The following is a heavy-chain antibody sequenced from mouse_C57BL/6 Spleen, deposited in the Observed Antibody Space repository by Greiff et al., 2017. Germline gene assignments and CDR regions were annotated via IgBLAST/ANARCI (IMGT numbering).Heavy chain of an antibody. J-gene: IGHJ4*01. D-gene: IGHD1-1*01. CDR3: ARSYYYGSYAMDY. CDR1: GYAFSSSW. CDR2: IYPGDGDT. Sequence: QVTLKESGPELVKPGASVKISCKASGYAFSSSWMNWVKQRPGKGLEWIGRIYPGDGDTNYNGKFKGKATLTADKSSSTAYMQLSSLTSEDSAVYFCARSYYYGSYAMDYWGQGTSVTVSS. V-gene: IGHV1-82*01.